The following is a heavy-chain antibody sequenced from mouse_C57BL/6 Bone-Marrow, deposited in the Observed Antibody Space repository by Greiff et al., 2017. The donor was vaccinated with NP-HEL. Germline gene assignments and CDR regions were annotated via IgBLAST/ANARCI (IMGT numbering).Heavy chain of an antibody. CDR3: ARNWVHHYYGSSHWYFDV. CDR2: IYPGSGST. CDR1: GYTFTSYW. J-gene: IGHJ1*03. D-gene: IGHD1-1*01. Sequence: QVQLQQSGAELVKPGASVKMSCKASGYTFTSYWITWVKQRPGQGLEWIGDIYPGSGSTNYNEKFKSKATLTVDTSSSTAYMQLSSLTSEDSAGYYCARNWVHHYYGSSHWYFDVWGTGTTVTVSS. V-gene: IGHV1-55*01.